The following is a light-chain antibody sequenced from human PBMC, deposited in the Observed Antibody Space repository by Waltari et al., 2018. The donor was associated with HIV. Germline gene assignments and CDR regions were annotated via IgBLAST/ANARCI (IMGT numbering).Light chain of an antibody. J-gene: IGLJ1*01. CDR3: SSYISSSTYV. CDR2: EVT. V-gene: IGLV2-14*01. CDR1: SSDVGGYNY. Sequence: QSALTQPASVSGSPGQSITISCTGTSSDVGGYNYVSWYQLHPGKAPKLMIYEVTNRPSGVSNRFSGSKSGNTASLTISGLQAEDETDYYCSSYISSSTYVFGTGTKVTVL.